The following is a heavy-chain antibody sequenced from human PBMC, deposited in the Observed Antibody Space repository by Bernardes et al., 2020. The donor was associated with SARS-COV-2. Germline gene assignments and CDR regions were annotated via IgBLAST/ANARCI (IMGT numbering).Heavy chain of an antibody. CDR1: GGSFIDYY. CDR2: INHSEST. D-gene: IGHD1-26*01. J-gene: IGHJ5*02. Sequence: SETLSLTCAVYGGSFIDYYWSWIRQSPGKGLEWLGEINHSESTNYNPSLKSRVTISGDTSKKQFSLNLSSVTAADTAVYYCARGTALGSYFWFDPWGQGTLVTVSS. CDR3: ARGTALGSYFWFDP. V-gene: IGHV4-34*01.